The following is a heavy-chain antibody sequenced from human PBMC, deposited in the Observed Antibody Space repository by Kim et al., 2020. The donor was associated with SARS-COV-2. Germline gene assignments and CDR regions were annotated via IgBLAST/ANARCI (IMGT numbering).Heavy chain of an antibody. V-gene: IGHV3-11*01. D-gene: IGHD6-13*01. CDR3: ARGFSSWHSALVDY. J-gene: IGHJ4*02. Sequence: AASSTGRFTISRDHAKHSLYLQMNSLRAEDTAVYYCARGFSSWHSALVDYWGQGTLVTVSS.